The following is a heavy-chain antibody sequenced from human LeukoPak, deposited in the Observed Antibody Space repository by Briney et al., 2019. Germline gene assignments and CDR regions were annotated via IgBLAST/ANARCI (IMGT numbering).Heavy chain of an antibody. Sequence: KPSETLSLTCTVSGGSISSYYWSWIRQPPGKGLEWIGYIYYSGSTNYNPSLKSRVTISVDTSKNQFSLKLSSVTAADTAVYYCATLGHSSSWYYYFDYWGQGTLVTVSS. CDR3: ATLGHSSSWYYYFDY. CDR2: IYYSGST. CDR1: GGSISSYY. J-gene: IGHJ4*02. D-gene: IGHD6-13*01. V-gene: IGHV4-59*01.